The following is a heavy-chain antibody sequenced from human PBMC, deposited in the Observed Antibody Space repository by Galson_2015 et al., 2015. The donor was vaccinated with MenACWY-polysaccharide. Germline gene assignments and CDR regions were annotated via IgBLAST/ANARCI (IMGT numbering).Heavy chain of an antibody. CDR1: GFIFSDHS. V-gene: IGHV3-69-1*01. CDR2: ISSTDLK. D-gene: IGHD5/OR15-5a*01. Sequence: SLRLSCAASGFIFSDHSVHWVRQAPGKELEWVSFISSTDLKDYADSVRGRFTISRDNAKNSLFLQVDSLRGEDTALYFCARDPRQSLNLRSYWFFDLWGRGTLVTVSS. J-gene: IGHJ2*01. CDR3: ARDPRQSLNLRSYWFFDL.